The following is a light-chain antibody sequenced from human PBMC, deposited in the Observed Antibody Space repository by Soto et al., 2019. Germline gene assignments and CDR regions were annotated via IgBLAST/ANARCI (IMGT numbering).Light chain of an antibody. Sequence: DIPMTQSPSTLSGSVGYRATITCRASQTISSWLAWYQQKPGKAPKLLIYKASTMKSGVPSRFSGSGSGTEFTLTISSLQPDDFATYYCQHYNSYSEAFGQGTKVELK. CDR1: QTISSW. CDR2: KAS. J-gene: IGKJ1*01. CDR3: QHYNSYSEA. V-gene: IGKV1-5*03.